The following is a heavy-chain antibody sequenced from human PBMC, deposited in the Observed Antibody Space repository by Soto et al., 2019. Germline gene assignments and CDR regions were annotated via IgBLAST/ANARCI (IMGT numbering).Heavy chain of an antibody. CDR1: GFTFSSYA. CDR3: ARASLSIAARLLLDEFDP. Sequence: QVQLVESGGGVVQPGRSLRLSCAASGFTFSSYAMHWVRQAPGKGLEWVAVISYDGSNKYYADSVKGRFTISRDNSKNTLYLQMNSLRAEDTAVYYCARASLSIAARLLLDEFDPWCQGTLVTVSS. V-gene: IGHV3-30-3*01. J-gene: IGHJ5*02. D-gene: IGHD6-6*01. CDR2: ISYDGSNK.